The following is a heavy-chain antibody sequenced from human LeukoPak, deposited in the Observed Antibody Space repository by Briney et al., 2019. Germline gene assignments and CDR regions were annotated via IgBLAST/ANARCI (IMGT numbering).Heavy chain of an antibody. J-gene: IGHJ4*02. CDR1: GFTFSIYE. CDR2: ISTSGSSI. V-gene: IGHV3-48*03. Sequence: GGSLRLSCAASGFTFSIYEINWVRQAPGKGLEWLSHISTSGSSIHYADSVKGRFTISRDNAKNSLYLQMNSLRAEDTAIYYCATKMLNSDQSKYRHFDFWGLGTLVTVSS. D-gene: IGHD1-26*01. CDR3: ATKMLNSDQSKYRHFDF.